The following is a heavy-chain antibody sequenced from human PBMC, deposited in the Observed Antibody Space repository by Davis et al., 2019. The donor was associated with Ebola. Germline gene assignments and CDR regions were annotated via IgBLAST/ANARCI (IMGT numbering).Heavy chain of an antibody. V-gene: IGHV4-39*01. D-gene: IGHD3-22*01. CDR1: GGSISSNTYC. CDR3: ARQGNYYDSSGYYSYLVDY. CDR2: IYYSGRT. Sequence: MPSETLSPTCTVSGGSISSNTYCWDWIRQPPGKGLEWIGTIYYSGRTYYNPSLKSRVTISVDTSKNQFSLKLSSVTAADTAVYYCARQGNYYDSSGYYSYLVDYWGQGTLVTVSS. J-gene: IGHJ4*02.